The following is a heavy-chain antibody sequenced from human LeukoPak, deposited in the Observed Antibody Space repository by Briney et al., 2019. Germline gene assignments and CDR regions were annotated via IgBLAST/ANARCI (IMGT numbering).Heavy chain of an antibody. D-gene: IGHD4-11*01. CDR2: IPYDGSNE. CDR3: AKDEGGPTVSDY. CDR1: GFTFSIYG. Sequence: GGSLRLSCAASGFTFSIYGMHWVRQAPGKGLEWVAFIPYDGSNEYYADSVKGRFTISRDNSKNTLYLQMNSLRAEDTALYYCAKDEGGPTVSDYWGQGTLVTVSS. V-gene: IGHV3-30*02. J-gene: IGHJ4*02.